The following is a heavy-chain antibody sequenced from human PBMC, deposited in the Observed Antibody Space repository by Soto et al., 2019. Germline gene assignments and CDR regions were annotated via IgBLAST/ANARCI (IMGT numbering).Heavy chain of an antibody. J-gene: IGHJ4*02. CDR3: ATGETIFVVVIPN. Sequence: EVQLVESGGDLVQPGGSLRLSCAASGFTFSSYWMYWVRQAPGKGLVWVSRISSDGSRTTYADSVKCRFTISRDNAKNTLYLQMDRLRAEDTSLYYCATGETIFVVVIPNWGQGTLVTASS. V-gene: IGHV3-74*01. CDR2: ISSDGSRT. CDR1: GFTFSSYW. D-gene: IGHD3-3*01.